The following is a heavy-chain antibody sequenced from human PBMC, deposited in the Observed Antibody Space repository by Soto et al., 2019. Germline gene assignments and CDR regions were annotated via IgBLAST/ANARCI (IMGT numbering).Heavy chain of an antibody. V-gene: IGHV4-59*08. CDR3: ARRLYYDSSGFEGGGMDV. CDR1: GGSISSYY. Sequence: PSETLSLTCTVSGGSISSYYWSWIRQPPGKGLEWIGYLYNTGSTIYNPSLKSRVTISVDTSKNQFSLKLSSVTAADTAVYYCARRLYYDSSGFEGGGMDVWGQGTTVTVSS. J-gene: IGHJ6*02. CDR2: LYNTGST. D-gene: IGHD3-22*01.